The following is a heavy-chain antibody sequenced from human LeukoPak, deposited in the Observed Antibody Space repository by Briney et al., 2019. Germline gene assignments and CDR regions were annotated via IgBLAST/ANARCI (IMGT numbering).Heavy chain of an antibody. J-gene: IGHJ3*02. V-gene: IGHV3-53*01. Sequence: GGSLRLSCAASGFTFSNYWMSWVRQAPGKGLEWVSVIYSGGSTYYADSVKGRFTISRDNSKNTLYLQMNSLTAEDTAVYYCARVGVVPAAIPDGFDIWGQGTMVTVSS. D-gene: IGHD2-2*01. CDR1: GFTFSNYW. CDR3: ARVGVVPAAIPDGFDI. CDR2: IYSGGST.